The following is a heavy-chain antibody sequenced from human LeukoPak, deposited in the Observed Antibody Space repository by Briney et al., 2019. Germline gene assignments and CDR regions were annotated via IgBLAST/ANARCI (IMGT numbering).Heavy chain of an antibody. Sequence: ASVKVSCKASGYTFTGYYMHWVRQAPGQGLEWMGWISAYNGNTNYAQKLQGRVTMTTDTSTSTAYMELRSLRSDDTAVYYCARGSWIQLPAGAFDIWGQGTMVTVSS. CDR3: ARGSWIQLPAGAFDI. CDR1: GYTFTGYY. D-gene: IGHD5-18*01. J-gene: IGHJ3*02. CDR2: ISAYNGNT. V-gene: IGHV1-18*04.